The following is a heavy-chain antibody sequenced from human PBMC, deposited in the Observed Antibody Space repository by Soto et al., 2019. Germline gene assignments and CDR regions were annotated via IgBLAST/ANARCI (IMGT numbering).Heavy chain of an antibody. CDR2: IIPILGIA. CDR3: ARAIGYSSGSWVLGY. J-gene: IGHJ4*02. Sequence: GASVKVSCKASGGTFSSYTISWVRQAPGQGLEWMGRIIPILGIANYAQKFQGRVTITADKSTSTAYMELSSLRSEDTAVYYCARAIGYSSGSWVLGYWGQGTLVTVSS. D-gene: IGHD6-19*01. CDR1: GGTFSSYT. V-gene: IGHV1-69*02.